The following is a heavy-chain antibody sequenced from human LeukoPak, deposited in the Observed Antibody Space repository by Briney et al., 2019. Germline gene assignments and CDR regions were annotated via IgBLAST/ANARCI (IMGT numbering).Heavy chain of an antibody. CDR1: GYTFTVYY. J-gene: IGHJ4*02. D-gene: IGHD3-16*01. V-gene: IGHV1-2*02. CDR2: INPTSGAT. CDR3: ARAYTGHYIGGFDY. Sequence: GASVKVSCKPSGYTFTVYYIHWVRQAPRQGLEWVGWINPTSGATNYAQKFQGRVTITRNTSISTAYMELSSLRSEDTAVYYCARAYTGHYIGGFDYWGQGTLVTVSS.